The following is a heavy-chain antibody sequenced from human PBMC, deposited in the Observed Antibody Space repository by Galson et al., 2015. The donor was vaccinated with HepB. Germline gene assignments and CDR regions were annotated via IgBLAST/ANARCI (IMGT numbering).Heavy chain of an antibody. CDR2: IYHSGST. D-gene: IGHD3-22*01. CDR1: GGSISSSNW. Sequence: SETLSLTCAVSGGSISSSNWWSWVRQPPGKGLEWIGEIYHSGSTNYNPSLKSRVTISVDKSKNQFSLKLSSVTAADTAVYYCASGVRYYDSSGYYYPFWGQGTMVTVSS. V-gene: IGHV4-4*02. CDR3: ASGVRYYDSSGYYYPF. J-gene: IGHJ3*01.